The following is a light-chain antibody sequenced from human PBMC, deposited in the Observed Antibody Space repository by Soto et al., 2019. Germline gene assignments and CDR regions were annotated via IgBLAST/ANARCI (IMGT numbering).Light chain of an antibody. Sequence: EIVMTQSPATLSVSPGERATLSCRASQSVSSTLAWYQQKPGQAPRLLIYGASTRATGIPARFSGSGSWTEFTLPISSLQSEDFAVYYCQQYNNWPHTFGQGTKLEIK. CDR1: QSVSST. V-gene: IGKV3-15*01. CDR2: GAS. CDR3: QQYNNWPHT. J-gene: IGKJ2*01.